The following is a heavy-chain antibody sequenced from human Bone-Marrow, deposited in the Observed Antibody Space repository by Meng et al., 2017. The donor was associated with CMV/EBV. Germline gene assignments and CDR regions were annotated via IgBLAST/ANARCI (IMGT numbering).Heavy chain of an antibody. J-gene: IGHJ4*02. Sequence: GGSLRLSCVASGFSFSSYIMCWVRQAPGKGLEWVARIKNRAQSYITEYAASVKGRFAISRDDSKSSLFLQMNSLKNEDTAVYYCAKDGPPRDWGQGTLVTVSS. CDR3: AKDGPPRD. CDR2: IKNRAQSYIT. V-gene: IGHV3-72*01. CDR1: GFSFSSYI.